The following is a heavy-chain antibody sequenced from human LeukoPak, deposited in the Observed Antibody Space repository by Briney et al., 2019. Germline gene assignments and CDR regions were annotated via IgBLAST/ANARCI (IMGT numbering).Heavy chain of an antibody. D-gene: IGHD3-3*01. CDR3: AREGYYDFWSGPLPLDY. Sequence: GWSLRLSCAASGSTFSSYAMHWVRQAPGKGLEYVSAISSNGGSTYYANSVKGRFTISRDNSKNTLYLQMGSLRAEDMAVYYCAREGYYDFWSGPLPLDYWGQGTLVTVSS. CDR2: ISSNGGST. J-gene: IGHJ4*02. V-gene: IGHV3-64*01. CDR1: GSTFSSYA.